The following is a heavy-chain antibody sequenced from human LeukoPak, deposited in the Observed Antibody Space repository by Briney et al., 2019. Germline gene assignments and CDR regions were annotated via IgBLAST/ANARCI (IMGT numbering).Heavy chain of an antibody. D-gene: IGHD3-22*01. CDR2: LYTGGGT. Sequence: GGPLTLSCAASGFCVRTTYMSWVRQAPGKGLEWVSVLYTGGGTDHADSVKGRFTISRDNSKNTLSLQMNSLRVEDTAIYYCTRSGYRHPYHFDSWGQGTLGTVSS. V-gene: IGHV3-53*01. CDR1: GFCVRTTY. J-gene: IGHJ4*02. CDR3: TRSGYRHPYHFDS.